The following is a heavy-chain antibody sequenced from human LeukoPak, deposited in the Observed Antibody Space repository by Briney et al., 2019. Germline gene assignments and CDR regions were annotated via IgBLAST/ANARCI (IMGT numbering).Heavy chain of an antibody. J-gene: IGHJ6*03. V-gene: IGHV3-7*01. Sequence: GGSLRLSCAASGLTFSSYWMSWVRQAPGKGLEWVANIKQDGSEKYYVDSVKGRFTISRDNAKNSLYLQMNSLRAEDTAVYYCARDLGSGSYYYYYMDVWGKGTTVTVSS. D-gene: IGHD1-26*01. CDR1: GLTFSSYW. CDR3: ARDLGSGSYYYYYMDV. CDR2: IKQDGSEK.